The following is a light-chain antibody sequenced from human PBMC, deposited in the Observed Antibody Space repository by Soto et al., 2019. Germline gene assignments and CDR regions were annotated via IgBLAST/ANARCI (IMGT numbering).Light chain of an antibody. V-gene: IGLV2-8*01. J-gene: IGLJ1*01. CDR1: KSDIGVYDF. CDR3: ASWDDSLNGPV. CDR2: EVV. Sequence: QSVLTQPPSASGSPGQSVTISCTGTKSDIGVYDFVSWYQHHPGKAPRLIIYEVVQRPSGVPDRFSGSKSGNTASLTVSGLQAADEADYYCASWDDSLNGPVFGTGTKV.